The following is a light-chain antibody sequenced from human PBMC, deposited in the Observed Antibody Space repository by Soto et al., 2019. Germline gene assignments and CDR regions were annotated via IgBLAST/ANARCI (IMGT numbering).Light chain of an antibody. CDR3: CSYADSSTFVV. CDR2: EGS. J-gene: IGLJ2*01. Sequence: QSALTQPASVSGSPGQSITISCTGSSSFVGSYNLVSWYQQHPGKAPKVMIYEGSRRPSGVSNRFSGSKSGNTASLTISGLQAEDEADYYCCSYADSSTFVVFGGGTKLTVL. V-gene: IGLV2-23*03. CDR1: SSFVGSYNL.